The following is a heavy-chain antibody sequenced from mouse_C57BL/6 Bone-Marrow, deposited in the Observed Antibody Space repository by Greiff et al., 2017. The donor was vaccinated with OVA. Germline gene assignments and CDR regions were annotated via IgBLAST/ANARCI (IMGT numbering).Heavy chain of an antibody. J-gene: IGHJ2*01. Sequence: EVQLQQSGPELVKPGASVKISCKASGYTFTDYYMNWVKQSHGKSLEWIGDINPNNGGTSYNQKFKGKATLTVDKSSSTAYMELRSLTSEDSAVYYCARLGLYDGYYLYYFDYWGQGTTLTVSS. CDR1: GYTFTDYY. D-gene: IGHD2-3*01. V-gene: IGHV1-26*01. CDR2: INPNNGGT. CDR3: ARLGLYDGYYLYYFDY.